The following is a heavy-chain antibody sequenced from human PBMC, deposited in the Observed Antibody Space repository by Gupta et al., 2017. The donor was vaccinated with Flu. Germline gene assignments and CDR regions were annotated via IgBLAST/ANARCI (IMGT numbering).Heavy chain of an antibody. V-gene: IGHV4-39*01. D-gene: IGHD3-22*01. CDR3: ARLNDFDSSTYYFDY. Sequence: QLRLQESGPPLVAPSETLSLTCNDPDASINSDRYYWAWIRQPPGKGLQWIASVSSSATARYSPALESRITMSVDTSKNQFSLRLTSVTAADTALYYCARLNDFDSSTYYFDYWGPGTLVTVSS. CDR1: DASINSDRYY. CDR2: VSSSATA. J-gene: IGHJ4*02.